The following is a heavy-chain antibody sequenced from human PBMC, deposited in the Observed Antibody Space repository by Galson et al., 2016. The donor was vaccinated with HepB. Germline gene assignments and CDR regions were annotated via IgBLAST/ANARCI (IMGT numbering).Heavy chain of an antibody. CDR3: AKVSDEYYFDY. Sequence: SLRLSCAASGFTFSSYGMHWVRQAPGKGLEWVAVTSSDGSNKHYADSVKGRFTISRDNSKKTLYLQMNSLRAEDTVVYYCAKVSDEYYFDYWGQGTLVTVSS. V-gene: IGHV3-30*18. J-gene: IGHJ4*02. CDR1: GFTFSSYG. CDR2: TSSDGSNK.